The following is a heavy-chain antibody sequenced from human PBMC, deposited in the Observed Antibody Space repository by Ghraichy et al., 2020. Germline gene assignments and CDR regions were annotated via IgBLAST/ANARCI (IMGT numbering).Heavy chain of an antibody. Sequence: ETLSLTCAASGFTLSNFWVHWFRQVPGKGLVWVSRINVEGSSTSYAASVRGRFSISRDNAKNTLFLQMNSLRAEDTALYYCMRDWRNYGMDVWGQGTTVTVSS. J-gene: IGHJ6*02. CDR1: GFTLSNFW. CDR2: INVEGSST. V-gene: IGHV3-74*01. D-gene: IGHD3-3*01. CDR3: MRDWRNYGMDV.